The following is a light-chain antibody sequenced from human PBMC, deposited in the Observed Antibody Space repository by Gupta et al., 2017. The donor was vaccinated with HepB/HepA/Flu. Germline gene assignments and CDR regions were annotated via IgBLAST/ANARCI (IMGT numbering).Light chain of an antibody. Sequence: QSALIQPASVSGSPGQPITISCTGPTSDVGGYNHVCWYQQYSGKAPKLIIYDVYYRPSGISNRFSGSKSGNTASLTISGLQSEDEANYYCSSYTTTSAVEVFGGGTKLTVL. CDR1: TSDVGGYNH. CDR2: DVY. CDR3: SSYTTTSAVEV. J-gene: IGLJ2*01. V-gene: IGLV2-14*01.